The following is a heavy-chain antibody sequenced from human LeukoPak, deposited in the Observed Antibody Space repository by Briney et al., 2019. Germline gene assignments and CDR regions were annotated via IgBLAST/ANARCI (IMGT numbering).Heavy chain of an antibody. Sequence: GGALRLSCAPSGFTFSNAWMSGGREAPGGGGEWGGRIKSKTDGGTTDYTARVKGRFTISRANAKHSLHLQMHSLRAEDTAVYYCADLGITMIGGVWGKGTTVTISS. D-gene: IGHD3-10*02. J-gene: IGHJ6*04. CDR3: ADLGITMIGGV. CDR2: IKSKTDGGTT. CDR1: GFTFSNAW. V-gene: IGHV3-15*01.